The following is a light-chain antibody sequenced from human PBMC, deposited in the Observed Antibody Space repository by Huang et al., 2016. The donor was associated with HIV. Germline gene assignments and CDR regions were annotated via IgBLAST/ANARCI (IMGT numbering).Light chain of an antibody. J-gene: IGKJ1*01. V-gene: IGKV1-NL1*01. CDR2: GAS. Sequence: DIQMPQSPSSLSASIGDKVTITCRASLALINSLAWYQQKPGKAPKLLLYGASTLESGVQSRFSGRGSGTDYTLTIRSLQPEDFATYYCQQYYISPWTFGQGTRVEIK. CDR3: QQYYISPWT. CDR1: LALINS.